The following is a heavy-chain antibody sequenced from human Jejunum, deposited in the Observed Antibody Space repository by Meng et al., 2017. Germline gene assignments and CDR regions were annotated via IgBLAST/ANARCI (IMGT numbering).Heavy chain of an antibody. D-gene: IGHD3-9*01. CDR2: IYYSGNT. V-gene: IGHV4-30-4*01. J-gene: IGHJ4*02. Sequence: QVQLQESGPGLVEPSQTLSLTCTVSGGSISSGDYYWSWIRQPPRKGLEWIGYIYYSGNTYYNPSLKSRVTISVDTPKNQFSLKLSSVTAADTAVYYCASYDLFTGFGFDYWGQGTLVTVSS. CDR3: ASYDLFTGFGFDY. CDR1: GGSISSGDYY.